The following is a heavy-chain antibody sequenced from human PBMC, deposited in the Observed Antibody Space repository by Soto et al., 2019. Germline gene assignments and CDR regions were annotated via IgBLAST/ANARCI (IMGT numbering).Heavy chain of an antibody. CDR1: GFTFSSYS. CDR3: AREVGSSILAGRAFDI. V-gene: IGHV3-21*01. CDR2: ISSSSSYI. D-gene: IGHD6-6*01. Sequence: EVQLVESGGGLVKPGGSLRLSCAASGFTFSSYSMNWVRQAPGKGLEWVSSISSSSSYIYYADPVKGRFTISRDNAKNSLCLQMNSLRAEDTAGYYWAREVGSSILAGRAFDIWGQGTRVTVAS. J-gene: IGHJ3*02.